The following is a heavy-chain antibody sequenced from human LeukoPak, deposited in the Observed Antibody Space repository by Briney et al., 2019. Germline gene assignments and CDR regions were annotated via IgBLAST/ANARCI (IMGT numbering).Heavy chain of an antibody. CDR3: ARALSIVGATNY. CDR1: GYTVTGYY. CDR2: INPNSGGT. D-gene: IGHD1-26*01. Sequence: ASVKVSCKASGYTVTGYYMHRVRQAPGQGLEWMGWINPNSGGTNYAQKFQGRVTMTRDTSISTAYMELSRLRSDDTAVYYCARALSIVGATNYWGQGTLVTLSS. V-gene: IGHV1-2*02. J-gene: IGHJ4*02.